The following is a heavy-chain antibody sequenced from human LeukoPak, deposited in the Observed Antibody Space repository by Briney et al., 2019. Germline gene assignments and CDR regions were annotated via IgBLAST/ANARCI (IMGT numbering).Heavy chain of an antibody. CDR3: ARETTVRGIYYYYYMDV. CDR1: GYSISSGSY. CDR2: IYHSGST. Sequence: PSETLSLTCTVSGYSISSGSYWGWIRQPPGKGLEWIASIYHSGSTYYNPSLKSRVTISVDTSKNQFSLKLSSVTAADTAVYYCARETTVRGIYYYYYMDVWGKGTTVTISS. D-gene: IGHD3-10*01. V-gene: IGHV4-38-2*02. J-gene: IGHJ6*03.